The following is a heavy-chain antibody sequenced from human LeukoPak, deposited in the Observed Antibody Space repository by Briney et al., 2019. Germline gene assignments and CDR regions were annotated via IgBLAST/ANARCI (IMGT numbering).Heavy chain of an antibody. V-gene: IGHV5-51*01. CDR3: ARQTAMGRSGDY. CDR2: IDPSDSET. CDR1: GYTFTSYW. J-gene: IGHJ4*02. Sequence: GESLKISCQASGYTFTSYWIGWVRQMPGKGLEWMGIIDPSDSETRYTPSFQGQVTISVDKSLTTTYLQWNSLKASDTAMYYCARQTAMGRSGDYWGQRALVTVSS. D-gene: IGHD5-18*01.